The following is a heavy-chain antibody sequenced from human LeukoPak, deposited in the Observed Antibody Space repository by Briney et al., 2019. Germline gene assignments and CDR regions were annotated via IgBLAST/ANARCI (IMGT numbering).Heavy chain of an antibody. Sequence: GGSLRLSCAASGFTFDDYAMHWVRHAPGKGLEWVSGISWNSGSIDYADSVKGRFTISRDNAKNSLYLQMNSLRDEDTAVYYCASYDRRDAFDIWGQGTMVTVSS. V-gene: IGHV3-9*01. CDR1: GFTFDDYA. D-gene: IGHD3-22*01. CDR2: ISWNSGSI. CDR3: ASYDRRDAFDI. J-gene: IGHJ3*02.